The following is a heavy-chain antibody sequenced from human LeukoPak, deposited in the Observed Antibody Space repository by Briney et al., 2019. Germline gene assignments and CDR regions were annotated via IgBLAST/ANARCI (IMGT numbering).Heavy chain of an antibody. V-gene: IGHV3-23*01. CDR1: GFTFSSYA. Sequence: GGSLRLSCAASGFTFSSYAMSWVRQAPGKGLEWVSAISGSGGSTYYADSVKGRFTISRDNSKNTLYLQMNSLRAEDTAVYYCAKDPMVRGVIITGQDRGQGTLVTVSS. J-gene: IGHJ4*02. D-gene: IGHD3-10*01. CDR2: ISGSGGST. CDR3: AKDPMVRGVIITGQD.